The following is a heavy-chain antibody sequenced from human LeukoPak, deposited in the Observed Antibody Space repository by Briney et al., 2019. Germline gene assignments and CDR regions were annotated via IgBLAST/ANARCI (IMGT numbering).Heavy chain of an antibody. CDR1: GFTFSSYA. Sequence: GGSLRLSCAASGFTFSSYAMSWVRQAPGKGLEWVSAISGSGGSTYYADSVKGRFTISRDNAKNSLYLQMNSLRAEDTAVYYCARDRYYYDSSGDSAEYFQHWGQGTLVTVSS. D-gene: IGHD3-22*01. V-gene: IGHV3-23*01. J-gene: IGHJ1*01. CDR2: ISGSGGST. CDR3: ARDRYYYDSSGDSAEYFQH.